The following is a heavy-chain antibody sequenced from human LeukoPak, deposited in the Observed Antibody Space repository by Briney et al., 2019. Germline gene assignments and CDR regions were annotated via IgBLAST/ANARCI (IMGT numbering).Heavy chain of an antibody. CDR3: ALHTYYYVSSGYYPPYFDY. D-gene: IGHD3-22*01. Sequence: SVKVSCKASGCTFSSYAISWVRQAPGQGLEWMEGIIPIFGRSNGAHKLQRRGTMNTDKPPRTAYIELSTLRSQDTAVYYCALHTYYYVSSGYYPPYFDYWGQGTLVTVSS. CDR2: IIPIFGRS. J-gene: IGHJ4*02. V-gene: IGHV1-69*05. CDR1: GCTFSSYA.